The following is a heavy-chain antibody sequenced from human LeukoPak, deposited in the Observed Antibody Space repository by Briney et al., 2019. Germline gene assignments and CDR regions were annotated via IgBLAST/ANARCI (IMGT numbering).Heavy chain of an antibody. J-gene: IGHJ4*02. CDR2: FYYSGNT. D-gene: IGHD5-18*01. Sequence: PSETLSLTCSVSGGSISSSSYYWGWIRQPPGKGLEWIGSFYYSGNTYYNPSLKSRVTISVDTSKNEFSLKLSSVTAADTAVYYCARGPGYSYGYIDYWGQGTLVTVSS. CDR1: GGSISSSSYY. V-gene: IGHV4-39*07. CDR3: ARGPGYSYGYIDY.